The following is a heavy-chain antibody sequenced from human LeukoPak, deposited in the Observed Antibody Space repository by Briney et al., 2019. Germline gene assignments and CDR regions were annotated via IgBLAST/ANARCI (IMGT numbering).Heavy chain of an antibody. D-gene: IGHD6-19*01. CDR1: GGSISSYY. V-gene: IGHV4-59*01. J-gene: IGHJ4*02. CDR3: ARRGGWAKIDY. Sequence: PSETLSLTCTVSGGSISSYYWSWIRQPPGKGLEWIGYIYYSGSTNYNPSLKSRVTISVDTSKNQFSLKLSSVTAADTAVYYCARRGGWAKIDYWGQGTLVTVSS. CDR2: IYYSGST.